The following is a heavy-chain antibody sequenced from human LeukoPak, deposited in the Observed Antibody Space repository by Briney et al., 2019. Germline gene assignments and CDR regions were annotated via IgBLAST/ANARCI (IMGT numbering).Heavy chain of an antibody. V-gene: IGHV3-48*01. CDR3: ARGPDFYGSGSLYYFDY. CDR2: ISSSSSTI. Sequence: GGSLRLSCAASGFTFSGYSMNWVRQAPGKGLEWVSYISSSSSTIYYADSVKGRFTISRHNSKNTLDLQMNSLRPEDTAVYFCARGPDFYGSGSLYYFDYWGLGTLVTVSS. J-gene: IGHJ4*02. D-gene: IGHD3-10*01. CDR1: GFTFSGYS.